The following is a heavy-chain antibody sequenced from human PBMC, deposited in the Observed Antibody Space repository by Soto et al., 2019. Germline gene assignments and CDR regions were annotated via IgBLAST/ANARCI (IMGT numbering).Heavy chain of an antibody. Sequence: VGSLRLSCAASGFTFSSYGMHWVRQAPGKGLEWVAVIWYDGSNKYYADSVKGRFTISRDNSKNTLYLQMNSLRAEDTAVYYCARDGVDCSSTSCYLLPAYYYYGMDVWGQGTTVTVSS. D-gene: IGHD2-2*01. V-gene: IGHV3-33*01. CDR3: ARDGVDCSSTSCYLLPAYYYYGMDV. CDR2: IWYDGSNK. J-gene: IGHJ6*02. CDR1: GFTFSSYG.